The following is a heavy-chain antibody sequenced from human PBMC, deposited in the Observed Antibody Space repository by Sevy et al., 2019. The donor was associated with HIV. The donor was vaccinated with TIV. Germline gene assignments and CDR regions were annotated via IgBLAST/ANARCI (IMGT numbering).Heavy chain of an antibody. CDR2: IYYSGST. CDR1: GGCIRSYY. Sequence: SETLSLTCTVSGGCIRSYYWSWILQPAGKGLQWIGYIYYSGSTNYNPSLKSRVTISVDTSKNQFSLKLSSVTAADTAVYYCARDEGGSLDSWGQGTLVTVSS. D-gene: IGHD1-26*01. J-gene: IGHJ4*02. V-gene: IGHV4-59*01. CDR3: ARDEGGSLDS.